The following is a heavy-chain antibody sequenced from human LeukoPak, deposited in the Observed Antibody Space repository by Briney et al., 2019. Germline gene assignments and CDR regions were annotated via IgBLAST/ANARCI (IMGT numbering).Heavy chain of an antibody. V-gene: IGHV3-7*01. D-gene: IGHD6-19*01. CDR2: IKQDGSEK. J-gene: IGHJ3*02. Sequence: PGGSLRLSCAASGFTFSSYWMSWVRQAPGKGLEWVANIKQDGSEKYYVDSVKGRFTISRDNAKNSLYLQMNSLRAEDTAVYYCASSEFPKWQWLVGDAFDIWGQGTMVTVSS. CDR1: GFTFSSYW. CDR3: ASSEFPKWQWLVGDAFDI.